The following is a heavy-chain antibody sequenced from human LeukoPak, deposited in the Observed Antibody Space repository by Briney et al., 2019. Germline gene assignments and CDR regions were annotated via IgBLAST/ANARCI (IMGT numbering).Heavy chain of an antibody. CDR2: ISSSGSTI. V-gene: IGHV3-11*01. CDR3: AREQRSIEDADAFDI. Sequence: PGRSLRLSCAASGFTFSDYYMSWIRQAPGKGLEWVSYISSSGSTIYYADSVKGRFTISRDNAKNSLYLQMNSLRAEDTAVYYCAREQRSIEDADAFDIWGQGTMVTVSS. CDR1: GFTFSDYY. J-gene: IGHJ3*02. D-gene: IGHD2/OR15-2a*01.